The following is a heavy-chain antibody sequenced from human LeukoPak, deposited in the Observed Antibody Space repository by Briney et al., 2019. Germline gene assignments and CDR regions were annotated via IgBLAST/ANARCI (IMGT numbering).Heavy chain of an antibody. J-gene: IGHJ5*02. D-gene: IGHD3-10*01. CDR2: INPNSGGT. CDR3: ARYYFGSGGYDDWFDP. CDR1: GYTFTGYY. Sequence: GASVKVSCKASGYTFTGYYMHWVRQAPGQGLEWMGWINPNSGGTNYAQKFQGRLTLTRDTSISTAYMEVSRLKSDDTAVYYCARYYFGSGGYDDWFDPWGQGTLVTVSS. V-gene: IGHV1-2*02.